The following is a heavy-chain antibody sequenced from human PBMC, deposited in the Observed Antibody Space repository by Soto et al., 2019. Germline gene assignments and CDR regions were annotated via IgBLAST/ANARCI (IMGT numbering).Heavy chain of an antibody. Sequence: PGGSLRLSCAASGFTFSSYGMHWVRQAPGKGLEWVAVIWYDGSNKYYADSVKGRFTISRDNSKNTLYLQMNSLRAEDTAVYYCAREHLRGDAFDIWGQGTMVTVSS. D-gene: IGHD3-10*01. V-gene: IGHV3-33*01. CDR3: AREHLRGDAFDI. J-gene: IGHJ3*02. CDR2: IWYDGSNK. CDR1: GFTFSSYG.